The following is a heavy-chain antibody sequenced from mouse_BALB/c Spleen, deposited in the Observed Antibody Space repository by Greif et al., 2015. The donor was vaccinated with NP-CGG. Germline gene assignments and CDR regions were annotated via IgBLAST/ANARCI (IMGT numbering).Heavy chain of an antibody. Sequence: DVELQESGPDLVKPSQSLSLTCTATGYSITSGYSWHWIRQFPGNKLEWMGYIHYSGSTNYNPSLKSRISITRDTSKNQFFLQLNSVTTEDTATYYCAIFTTGGVFDYWGQGTTLTVSS. V-gene: IGHV3-1*02. CDR3: AIFTTGGVFDY. J-gene: IGHJ2*01. CDR1: GYSITSGYS. D-gene: IGHD1-1*01. CDR2: IHYSGST.